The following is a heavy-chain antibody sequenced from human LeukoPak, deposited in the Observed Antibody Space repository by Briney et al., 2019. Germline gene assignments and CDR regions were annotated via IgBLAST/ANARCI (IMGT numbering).Heavy chain of an antibody. CDR1: GFTFSSYA. CDR2: ISGSGGST. Sequence: GGSLGLSCAASGFTFSSYAMSWVRQAPGKGLEWVSAISGSGGSTYYADSVKGRFTISRDNSKNTLYLQMNSLRAEDTAIYYCAKDQGYNSAWYSRDGFDIWGQGTVVTVSS. D-gene: IGHD6-19*01. CDR3: AKDQGYNSAWYSRDGFDI. J-gene: IGHJ3*02. V-gene: IGHV3-23*01.